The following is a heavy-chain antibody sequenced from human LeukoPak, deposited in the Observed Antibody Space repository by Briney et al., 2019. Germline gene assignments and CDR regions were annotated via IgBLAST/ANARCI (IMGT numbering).Heavy chain of an antibody. CDR3: ARDYVTDGRSRGNNWFDP. Sequence: PSETLSLTCTVSGYSISSDYYWGWIRQPPGKGLEWIGSIHHSGRTYYNPSLKSRVTISVDTSKNQFSLKLSSVTAADTAVYYCARDYVTDGRSRGNNWFDPWGQGTLVTVSS. CDR1: GYSISSDYY. CDR2: IHHSGRT. J-gene: IGHJ5*02. V-gene: IGHV4-38-2*02. D-gene: IGHD3-16*01.